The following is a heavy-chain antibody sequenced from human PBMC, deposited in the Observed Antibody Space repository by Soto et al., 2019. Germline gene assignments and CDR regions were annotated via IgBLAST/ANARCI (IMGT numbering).Heavy chain of an antibody. CDR1: GFTFSSYD. Sequence: PGGSLRLSCAASGFTFSSYDMHWVRQATGKGLEWVSAIGTAGDTYYPGSVKGRFTISGESAKNSLYLQMNSLRAGDTAVYYCARGYRTRSSYGDYVSHYFDYWGQGTLVTVSS. D-gene: IGHD4-17*01. CDR3: ARGYRTRSSYGDYVSHYFDY. CDR2: IGTAGDT. J-gene: IGHJ4*02. V-gene: IGHV3-13*01.